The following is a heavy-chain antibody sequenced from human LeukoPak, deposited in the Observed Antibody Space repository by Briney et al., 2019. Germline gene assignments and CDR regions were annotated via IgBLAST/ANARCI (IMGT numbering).Heavy chain of an antibody. V-gene: IGHV1-46*01. J-gene: IGHJ6*03. CDR2: INPSGGST. D-gene: IGHD3-10*01. CDR1: GYTFTSYY. CDR3: ARGFDYPYYYYYMDV. Sequence: ASVKVSCKASGYTFTSYYMHWVRQAPGQGLEWMGIINPSGGSTSYAQKFQGRVTMTRDTSISTAYMELSRLRSDDTAVYYCARGFDYPYYYYYMDVWGKGTTVTVSS.